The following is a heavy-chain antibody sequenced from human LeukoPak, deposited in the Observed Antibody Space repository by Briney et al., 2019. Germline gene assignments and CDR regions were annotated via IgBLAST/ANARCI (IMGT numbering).Heavy chain of an antibody. V-gene: IGHV3-21*01. J-gene: IGHJ2*01. Sequence: GGSLRLSCAASGFTFSTYSMNWVLQAPGKGLEWVSSITVSTSYIYYADSVRGRFTISRDNAKNSLYLQMNSLRAEDTAVYYCARLAYCGGDCYWFDLWGRGTLVTISS. D-gene: IGHD2-21*02. CDR2: ITVSTSYI. CDR3: ARLAYCGGDCYWFDL. CDR1: GFTFSTYS.